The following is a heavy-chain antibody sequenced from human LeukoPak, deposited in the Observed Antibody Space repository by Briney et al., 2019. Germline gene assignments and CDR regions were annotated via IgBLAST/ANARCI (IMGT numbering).Heavy chain of an antibody. CDR1: RFTFSSYA. CDR3: VKVKYCGGGSCYGSYGMDV. J-gene: IGHJ6*04. D-gene: IGHD2-15*01. Sequence: GGSLRLSCSASRFTFSSYAMHWVRQAPGKGLEYVSAISSNGGSTYYADSVKGRFTISRDNSKNTLYLQMSSLRAEDTAVYYCVKVKYCGGGSCYGSYGMDVWGKGTTVTVSS. CDR2: ISSNGGST. V-gene: IGHV3-64D*06.